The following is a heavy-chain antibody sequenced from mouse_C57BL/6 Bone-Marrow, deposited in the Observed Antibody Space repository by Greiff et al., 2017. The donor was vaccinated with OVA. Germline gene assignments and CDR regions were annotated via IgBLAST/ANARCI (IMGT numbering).Heavy chain of an antibody. CDR2: IDPENGDT. J-gene: IGHJ1*03. Sequence: EVQLQQSGAELVRPGASVKLSCTASGFNIKDDYMHWVKQRPEQGLEWIGWIDPENGDTEYASKFQGKATITADTSSNTAYLQLSSLTSEDTAVYYCTTPILLRRYFDVWGTGTTVTVSS. CDR1: GFNIKDDY. D-gene: IGHD1-1*01. CDR3: TTPILLRRYFDV. V-gene: IGHV14-4*01.